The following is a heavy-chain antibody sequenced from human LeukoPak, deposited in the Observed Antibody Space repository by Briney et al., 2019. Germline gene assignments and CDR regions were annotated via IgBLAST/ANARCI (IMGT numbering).Heavy chain of an antibody. J-gene: IGHJ4*02. CDR1: GFTFSSYA. Sequence: GGSLRLSCAASGFTFSSYAMHWVRQAPGKGLEWVAVISYDGSNKYYADSVKGRFTISRDNSKNTLYLQMNSLRAEDTAMYYCARGAIAVTGTGVFDYWGQGTLVTVSS. CDR2: ISYDGSNK. CDR3: ARGAIAVTGTGVFDY. D-gene: IGHD6-19*01. V-gene: IGHV3-30*14.